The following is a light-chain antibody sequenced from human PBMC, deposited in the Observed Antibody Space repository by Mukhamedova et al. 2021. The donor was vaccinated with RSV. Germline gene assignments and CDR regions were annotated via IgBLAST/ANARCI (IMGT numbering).Light chain of an antibody. CDR2: GAS. J-gene: IGKJ4*01. Sequence: RRYLGWYQQKPGQPPRLLMYGASTRATDIPDRFSGSGSGSDFTLTISRLEPEDFAVYYCHQYAAAPVTFGGGTKVEIK. V-gene: IGKV3-20*01. CDR3: HQYAAAPVT. CDR1: RRY.